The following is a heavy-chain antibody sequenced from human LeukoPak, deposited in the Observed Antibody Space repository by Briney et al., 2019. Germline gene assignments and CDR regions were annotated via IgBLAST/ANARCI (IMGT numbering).Heavy chain of an antibody. CDR2: ISGSGGST. Sequence: GGSLRLSCAASGFTFSSYAMSWVRQAPGKGLEWVSAISGSGGSTYYADSVKGRFTISRDNSKNTLYLQMNSLRAEDTAVYYCARGDCSSTNCLTRNNWFDPWGQGTLVIVSS. J-gene: IGHJ5*02. V-gene: IGHV3-23*01. CDR3: ARGDCSSTNCLTRNNWFDP. CDR1: GFTFSSYA. D-gene: IGHD2-2*01.